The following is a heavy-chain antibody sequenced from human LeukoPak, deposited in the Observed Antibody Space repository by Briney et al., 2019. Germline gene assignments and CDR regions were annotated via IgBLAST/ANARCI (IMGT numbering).Heavy chain of an antibody. J-gene: IGHJ4*02. CDR1: GYTFTGYY. V-gene: IGHV1-2*02. D-gene: IGHD1-26*01. Sequence: KPGASVKVSCKASGYTFTGYYMHWVRQAPGQGLEWMGWINPNSGGTNYAQKFQGRVTMTRDTSICTAYMELSRLRSDDTAVYYCATSENSGSYFGLDPYWGQGTLVTVSS. CDR2: INPNSGGT. CDR3: ATSENSGSYFGLDPY.